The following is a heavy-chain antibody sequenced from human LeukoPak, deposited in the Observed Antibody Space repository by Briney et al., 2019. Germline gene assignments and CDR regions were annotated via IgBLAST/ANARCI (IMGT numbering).Heavy chain of an antibody. D-gene: IGHD6-13*01. CDR2: INSDGSSR. CDR3: TRGSPGYSSSWLDF. CDR1: AFTFSSYW. V-gene: IGHV3-74*01. Sequence: PGGSLRLSCATSAFTFSSYWVHWVRQAPGKGLVWVSRINSDGSSRSYADYVKGRFTISRDDAKNTLYLQMSSLSVDDTAIYYCTRGSPGYSSSWLDFWGQGILVTVSS. J-gene: IGHJ4*02.